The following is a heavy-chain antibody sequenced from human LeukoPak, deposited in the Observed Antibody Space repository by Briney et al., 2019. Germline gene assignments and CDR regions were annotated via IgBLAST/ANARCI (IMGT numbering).Heavy chain of an antibody. D-gene: IGHD6-19*01. Sequence: GGSLRLSCAASGFTFSTYATSWVRQAPGRGLEWVSAVSDSGSGTYYADSVKGRFTISRDNSRNTLYLQMTSLRAEDTALYYCAKGKGSSGWYDWGQGTLVTVSS. V-gene: IGHV3-23*01. CDR2: VSDSGSGT. J-gene: IGHJ4*02. CDR3: AKGKGSSGWYD. CDR1: GFTFSTYA.